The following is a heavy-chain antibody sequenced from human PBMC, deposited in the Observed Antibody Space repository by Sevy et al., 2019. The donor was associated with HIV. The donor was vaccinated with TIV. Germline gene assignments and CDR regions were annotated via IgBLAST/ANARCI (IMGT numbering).Heavy chain of an antibody. CDR1: GDSISVYY. CDR2: IHYSGNT. V-gene: IGHV4-59*12. CDR3: ARDWELGY. Sequence: SETLSLTCTVSGDSISVYYWSWIRQPPGKGLEWIGNIHYSGNTNYNPSLRGRVTISLDTSKNQFSLKLTSVTAADTAVYYCARDWELGYWGHGTLVTVSS. J-gene: IGHJ4*01. D-gene: IGHD1-7*01.